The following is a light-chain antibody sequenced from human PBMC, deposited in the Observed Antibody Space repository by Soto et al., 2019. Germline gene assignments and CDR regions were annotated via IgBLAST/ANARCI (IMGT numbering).Light chain of an antibody. CDR3: QQYYSTPPT. Sequence: DIVMTQSPDSLAVSLGERDTINCKSSQSVLYSSNNKNYLAWYQQKPGQPPKLLILWASTRESGVPDRFSGSGSGTDFTLTISSLQAEDVAVYYCQQYYSTPPTFGGGTKVDIK. J-gene: IGKJ4*01. V-gene: IGKV4-1*01. CDR1: QSVLYSSNNKNY. CDR2: WAS.